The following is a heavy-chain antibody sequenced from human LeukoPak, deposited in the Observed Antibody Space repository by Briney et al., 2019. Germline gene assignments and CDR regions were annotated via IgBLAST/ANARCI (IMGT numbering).Heavy chain of an antibody. CDR3: AKGSNPTYYYDSSGYYLDY. CDR1: GFTFSSYA. CDR2: ISGSGGST. J-gene: IGHJ4*02. Sequence: GGSLRLSCAASGFTFSSYAMSWVRQAPGKGLEWVSAISGSGGSTYYADSVKGRFTISRDNSKNTLYLQMNSLRAEDTAVYYCAKGSNPTYYYDSSGYYLDYWGQGTLVTVPS. D-gene: IGHD3-22*01. V-gene: IGHV3-23*01.